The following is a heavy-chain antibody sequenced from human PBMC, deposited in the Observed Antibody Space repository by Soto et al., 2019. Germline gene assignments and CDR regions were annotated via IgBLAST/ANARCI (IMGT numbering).Heavy chain of an antibody. CDR3: ARDSATYYDFWSGLYYGMDV. CDR2: IYYSGST. Sequence: PSETLSLTCTVSGGSISSGGYYWSWIRQPPGKGLEWIGYIYYSGSTYYNPSLKSRVTISVDTSKNQFSLKLSSVTAADTAVYYCARDSATYYDFWSGLYYGMDVWGQGTTVTVYS. CDR1: GGSISSGGYY. J-gene: IGHJ6*02. V-gene: IGHV4-30-4*01. D-gene: IGHD3-3*01.